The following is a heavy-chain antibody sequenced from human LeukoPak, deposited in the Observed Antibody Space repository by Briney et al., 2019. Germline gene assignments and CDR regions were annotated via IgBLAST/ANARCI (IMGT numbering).Heavy chain of an antibody. D-gene: IGHD6-19*01. CDR3: ARQGKARLRSGWYYYYGMDV. Sequence: PSETLSLTCTVSGGSISSYYWSWIRQPPGKGLEWIGYIYYSGSTNYNPSLKSRVTISVDTSKNQFSLKLSSVTAADTAVYYCARQGKARLRSGWYYYYGMDVWGQGTTVTVS. CDR1: GGSISSYY. V-gene: IGHV4-59*08. CDR2: IYYSGST. J-gene: IGHJ6*02.